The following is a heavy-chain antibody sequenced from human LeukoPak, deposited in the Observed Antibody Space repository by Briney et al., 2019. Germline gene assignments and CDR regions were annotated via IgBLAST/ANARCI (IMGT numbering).Heavy chain of an antibody. V-gene: IGHV1-8*01. CDR1: GYTFTSYD. J-gene: IGHJ6*02. CDR2: MNPKSGNT. D-gene: IGHD3-10*01. CDR3: ARGRGSKGFGQIYYYGMDV. Sequence: ASVNVSFKASGYTFTSYDINWVRQATGQGLEWMGWMNPKSGNTGYAQKFQGRVTMTRNTSISTAYMELSSLRSEDTAVYYCARGRGSKGFGQIYYYGMDVWGQGTTVTVSS.